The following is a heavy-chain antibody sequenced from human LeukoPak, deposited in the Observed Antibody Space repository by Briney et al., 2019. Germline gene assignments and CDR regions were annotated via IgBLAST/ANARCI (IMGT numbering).Heavy chain of an antibody. D-gene: IGHD6-13*01. CDR1: GGSISNYY. Sequence: SETLSLTCTVSGGSISNYYWNWIRQPPGKGLEWVGHISYSGGTKYNPSLQSRVTISIDTSKNQFSLRLSSVTAADTAVYYCAQSLGSSDWMGNWFDRWGQGMLVTVSS. CDR3: AQSLGSSDWMGNWFDR. CDR2: ISYSGGT. V-gene: IGHV4-59*08. J-gene: IGHJ5*02.